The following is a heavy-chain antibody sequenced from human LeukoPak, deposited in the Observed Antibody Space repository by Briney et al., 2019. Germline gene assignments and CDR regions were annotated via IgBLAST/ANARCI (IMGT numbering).Heavy chain of an antibody. CDR2: ISSGSSFT. D-gene: IGHD3-10*01. CDR1: GFSFISYS. V-gene: IGHV3-21*01. CDR3: GRDSSRSDDFDN. J-gene: IGHJ4*02. Sequence: PGGSLTLSYAVYGFSFISYSIKSVRQAPGKGLEWVSSISSGSSFTYYADSVKGRFTISRDNAKNSLYLQMNSLRAEDTAVYYCGRDSSRSDDFDNWGPGTLVTVSS.